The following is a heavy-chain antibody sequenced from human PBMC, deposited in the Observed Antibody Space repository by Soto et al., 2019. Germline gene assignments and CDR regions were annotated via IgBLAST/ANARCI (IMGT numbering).Heavy chain of an antibody. J-gene: IGHJ6*02. CDR3: ARMYGDYGLNGNYYGMDV. V-gene: IGHV3-21*01. D-gene: IGHD4-17*01. CDR2: ISSSSSYI. CDR1: GFTFSSYS. Sequence: EVQLVESGGGLVKPGGSLRLSCAASGFTFSSYSMNWARQAPGKGLEWVSSISSSSSYIYFADSVKGRFTISRDNAKNSLELQMNSLRAEDTAVYYCARMYGDYGLNGNYYGMDVWGQGTTVTVSS.